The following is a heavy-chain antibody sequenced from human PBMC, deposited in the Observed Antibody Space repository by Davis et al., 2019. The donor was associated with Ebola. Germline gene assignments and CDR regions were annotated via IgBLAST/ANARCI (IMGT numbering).Heavy chain of an antibody. CDR3: AKEYVEAGVFDY. J-gene: IGHJ4*02. CDR2: ISYDGSNK. Sequence: GGSLRLSCAASGFTFSSYGMHWVRQAPGKGLEWVAVISYDGSNKYYADSVKGRFTISRDNSKNTLYLQMNSLRAEDTAVYYCAKEYVEAGVFDYWGQGTLVTVSS. D-gene: IGHD6-19*01. V-gene: IGHV3-30*18. CDR1: GFTFSSYG.